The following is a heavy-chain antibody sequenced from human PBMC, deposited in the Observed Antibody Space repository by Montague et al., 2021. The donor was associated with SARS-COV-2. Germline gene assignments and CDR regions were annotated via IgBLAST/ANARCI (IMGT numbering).Heavy chain of an antibody. CDR3: ARMFYDYVWETSRYRGNYFDS. CDR2: IYNGGST. CDR1: GGSISNYY. V-gene: IGHV4-59*01. J-gene: IGHJ4*02. D-gene: IGHD3-16*02. Sequence: SETLSLTCTVSGGSISNYYWSWIRQPPGKGLEWIGYIYNGGSTNYNPSLRSRVTISVDPSEIQFSLRLSSVTAADTAVYYCARMFYDYVWETSRYRGNYFDSWGQGTLVTVSS.